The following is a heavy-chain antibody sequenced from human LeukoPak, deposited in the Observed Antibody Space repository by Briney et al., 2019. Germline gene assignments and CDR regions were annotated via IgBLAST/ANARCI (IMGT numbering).Heavy chain of an antibody. CDR2: IFYSGST. J-gene: IGHJ4*02. V-gene: IGHV4-39*07. CDR1: GGSISTSNYC. Sequence: SETLSLTCTVSGGSISTSNYCWGWIRQPPGKGLEWIGNIFYSGSTYYSPSVKSRVTISLDTSRNQFSLKLNSVTAADTAVYYCARVSIAPYFDYWGQGTLVTVSS. CDR3: ARVSIAPYFDY. D-gene: IGHD2-15*01.